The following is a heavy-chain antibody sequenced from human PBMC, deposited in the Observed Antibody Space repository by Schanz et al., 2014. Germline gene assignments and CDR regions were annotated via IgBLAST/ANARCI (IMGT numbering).Heavy chain of an antibody. J-gene: IGHJ6*02. CDR3: ARGGRYCSGGGCHYPYNYYGMDV. D-gene: IGHD2-15*01. Sequence: QVQLVESGGGVVQPGRSLRLSCAASGFTFSSYGMHWVRQAPGKGLEWVAAMSYDGSIKYYGDSVKGRFTISRDNSKNTLYLHMNTLRSEDTAVYYCARGGRYCSGGGCHYPYNYYGMDVWGQGTTVTVSS. V-gene: IGHV3-30*03. CDR1: GFTFSSYG. CDR2: MSYDGSIK.